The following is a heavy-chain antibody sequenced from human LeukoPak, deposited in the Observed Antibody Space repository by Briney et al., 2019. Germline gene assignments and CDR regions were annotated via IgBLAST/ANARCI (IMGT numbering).Heavy chain of an antibody. CDR1: GFTFSSYT. V-gene: IGHV3-23*01. CDR3: AKDASLTPNRAYYYYYGMDV. J-gene: IGHJ6*02. Sequence: GGSLRLSCGASGFTFSSYTMIWVRQAPGKGLEWVSALSGGGESTFYADSVKGRFTISRDNSKNTLHLQMNSLRVEDTAVYYCAKDASLTPNRAYYYYYGMDVWGQGTTVTVS. CDR2: LSGGGEST. D-gene: IGHD1-14*01.